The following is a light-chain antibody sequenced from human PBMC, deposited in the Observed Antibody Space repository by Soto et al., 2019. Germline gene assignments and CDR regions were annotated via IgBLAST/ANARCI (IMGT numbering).Light chain of an antibody. J-gene: IGLJ2*01. CDR1: TGAVTSGHY. CDR3: LLSYSDARI. CDR2: DTS. Sequence: QAVVTQEPSLTVFPGGTVTLTCGSSTGAVTSGHYPYWFQQKPGHAPRTLIYDTSNKHSWTPARFSGSLLGGKAALTLSGAQPEDEADHYCLLSYSDARIFGGGTKVTVL. V-gene: IGLV7-46*01.